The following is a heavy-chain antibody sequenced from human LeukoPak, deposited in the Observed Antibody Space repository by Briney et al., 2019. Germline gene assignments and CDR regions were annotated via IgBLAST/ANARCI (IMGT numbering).Heavy chain of an antibody. J-gene: IGHJ4*02. D-gene: IGHD2-21*02. CDR1: RFTFDDYT. CDR2: ISWDGGTT. Sequence: GGSLRLSCAASRFTFDDYTMHWVRQAPGKGLKWVSLISWDGGTTYYADSVKGRFTISRDNSKNSLYLQMNSLRTEDTALYYCAKAIVVVTARMSGFDYWGQGTLVTVSS. CDR3: AKAIVVVTARMSGFDY. V-gene: IGHV3-43*01.